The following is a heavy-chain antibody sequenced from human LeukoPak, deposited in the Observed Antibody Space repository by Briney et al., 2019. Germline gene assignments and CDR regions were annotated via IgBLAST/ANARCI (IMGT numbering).Heavy chain of an antibody. D-gene: IGHD6-25*01. CDR2: ISSSGSTI. CDR3: ASGMSGAADF. J-gene: IGHJ4*02. Sequence: GGSLRLSCAASGLTFSDYYMNWIRQAPGKGLEGVSFISSSGSTIYYADSVKGRFSVSRENAKNSLYLQMDSLRAEDTALYYCASGMSGAADFWGQGTLVTVSS. V-gene: IGHV3-11*01. CDR1: GLTFSDYY.